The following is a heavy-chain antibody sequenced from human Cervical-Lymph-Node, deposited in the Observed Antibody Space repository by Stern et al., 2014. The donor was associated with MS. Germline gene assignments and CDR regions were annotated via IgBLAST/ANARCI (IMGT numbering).Heavy chain of an antibody. J-gene: IGHJ4*02. V-gene: IGHV3-30*18. D-gene: IGHD1-26*01. CDR3: AKGTSGSYYFYFDY. CDR2: ISYDGSNK. CDR1: GFTFSSYG. Sequence: QLVQSGGGVVQPGRSLRLSCAASGFTFSSYGLHWVRQAPGKGLEWVAVISYDGSNKYYADSVKGRFTISRDNSKNTLYLQMNSLRAEDTAVYYCAKGTSGSYYFYFDYWGQGTLVTVSS.